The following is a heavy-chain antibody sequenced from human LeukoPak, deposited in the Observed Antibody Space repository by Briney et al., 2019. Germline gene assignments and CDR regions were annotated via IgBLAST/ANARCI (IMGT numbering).Heavy chain of an antibody. CDR3: AKSLAAAPYYYYGMDV. Sequence: GGSLRLSCAASGFTFSSYGMHWVRQAPGKGLEWVAVISYDGSNKYYADFVKGRFTISRDNSKNTLYLQMNSLRAEDTAVYYCAKSLAAAPYYYYGMDVWGQGTTVTVSS. V-gene: IGHV3-30*18. D-gene: IGHD6-13*01. CDR1: GFTFSSYG. CDR2: ISYDGSNK. J-gene: IGHJ6*02.